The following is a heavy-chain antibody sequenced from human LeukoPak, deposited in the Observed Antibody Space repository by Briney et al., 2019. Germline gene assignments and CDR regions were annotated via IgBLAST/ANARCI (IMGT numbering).Heavy chain of an antibody. J-gene: IGHJ6*02. CDR1: GYTFTTFG. CDR3: ARYCSSTSCYHRNHGMDV. D-gene: IGHD2-2*01. Sequence: ASVRVSCKASGYTFTTFGITWVRQAPGQGLEWMGWISAYDGNTNYAQKLQGRVTMTTDTSTSTVYMELRSLRSDDTAVYYCARYCSSTSCYHRNHGMDVWGQGTTVTVSS. CDR2: ISAYDGNT. V-gene: IGHV1-18*01.